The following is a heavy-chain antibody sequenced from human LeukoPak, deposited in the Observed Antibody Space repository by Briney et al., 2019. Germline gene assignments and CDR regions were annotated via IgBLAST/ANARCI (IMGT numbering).Heavy chain of an antibody. Sequence: GGSLRLSCAASGFIFSTYAMHWVRQAQVKGLEWVAIISYDGNKRYYADSVKGRFTISRDNSKNTLYLQMNSLRAEDTAVYYCARDSYGMDVWGQGTTVTVSS. V-gene: IGHV3-30-3*01. CDR2: ISYDGNKR. CDR1: GFIFSTYA. CDR3: ARDSYGMDV. J-gene: IGHJ6*02.